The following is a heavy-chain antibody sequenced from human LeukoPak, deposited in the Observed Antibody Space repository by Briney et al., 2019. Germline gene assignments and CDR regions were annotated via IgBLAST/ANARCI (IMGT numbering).Heavy chain of an antibody. D-gene: IGHD4-17*01. J-gene: IGHJ4*02. Sequence: GGSLRLSCAASGFTFGSYEMNWVRQAPGKGLEWVSYISSSGSTIYYADSVKGRFTISRDNAKNSLYLQMNSLRAEDTAVYYCARGIEGYGDLPIDYWGQGTLVTVSS. CDR1: GFTFGSYE. CDR3: ARGIEGYGDLPIDY. V-gene: IGHV3-48*03. CDR2: ISSSGSTI.